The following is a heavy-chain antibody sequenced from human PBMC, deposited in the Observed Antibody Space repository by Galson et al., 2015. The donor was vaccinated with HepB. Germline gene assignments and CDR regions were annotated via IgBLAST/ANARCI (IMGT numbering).Heavy chain of an antibody. CDR1: GFTFSSYA. J-gene: IGHJ4*02. Sequence: SLRLSCAASGFTFSSYAMSWVRQAPGKGLEWVSAISGSGGSTYYADSVKGRFTISRDNSKNTLYLQMNSLRAEDTAVYYCGIRGRGDYYDSSGPLGNHFDYWGQGTLVTVSS. D-gene: IGHD3-22*01. CDR2: ISGSGGST. CDR3: GIRGRGDYYDSSGPLGNHFDY. V-gene: IGHV3-23*01.